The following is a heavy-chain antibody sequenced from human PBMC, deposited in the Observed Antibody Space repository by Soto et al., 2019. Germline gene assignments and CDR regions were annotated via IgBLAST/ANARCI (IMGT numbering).Heavy chain of an antibody. CDR2: FIPIQGKA. Sequence: QVQLVQSGAEVKKPGSSVQVSCEASGGTFTNYIFSWVRQAPGQGLEWMGRFIPIQGKADYALKFQDRVTFTADESTKTVYMEMRGLRPEIMALYICARIFVIVTLGYKDVWGKG. CDR3: ARIFVIVTLGYKDV. CDR1: GGTFTNYI. D-gene: IGHD2-15*01. V-gene: IGHV1-69*02. J-gene: IGHJ6*03.